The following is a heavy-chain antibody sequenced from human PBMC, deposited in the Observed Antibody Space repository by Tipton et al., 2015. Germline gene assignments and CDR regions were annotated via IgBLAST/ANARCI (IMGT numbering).Heavy chain of an antibody. D-gene: IGHD2/OR15-2a*01. CDR2: VFFSGSTNYEST. CDR1: GGSVKSGHYY. Sequence: TLSLTCSVSGGSVKSGHYYWTWIRQPPGKGLEWIGYVFFSGSTNYESTNYNPSLRSRVTITVETNNQFSLEVRSVTAADTAVYYCARGQDERTLGEYFSHWGQGTLVTVS. J-gene: IGHJ1*01. CDR3: ARGQDERTLGEYFSH. V-gene: IGHV4-61*01.